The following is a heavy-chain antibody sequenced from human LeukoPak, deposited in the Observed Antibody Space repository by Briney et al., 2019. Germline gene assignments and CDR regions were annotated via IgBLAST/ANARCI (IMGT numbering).Heavy chain of an antibody. J-gene: IGHJ4*02. D-gene: IGHD3-22*01. CDR3: ARDSSYYDSSGYYPDY. Sequence: GGSLRLSCAASGFTFSNYAMSWVRQAPGKGLEWVAVIWYDGSNKYYADSVKGRFTISRDNSKNTLYLQMNSLRAEDTAVYYCARDSSYYDSSGYYPDYWGQGTLVTVSS. CDR1: GFTFSNYA. CDR2: IWYDGSNK. V-gene: IGHV3-33*01.